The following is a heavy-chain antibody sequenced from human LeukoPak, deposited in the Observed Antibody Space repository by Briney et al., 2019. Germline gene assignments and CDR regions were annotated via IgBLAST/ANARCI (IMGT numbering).Heavy chain of an antibody. CDR2: IYYSGST. V-gene: IGHV4-59*01. J-gene: IGHJ4*02. CDR3: ARGGEWRYYYDSSGYYPFDY. CDR1: GGSISSYY. D-gene: IGHD3-22*01. Sequence: PSETLSLTCTVSGGSISSYYWSWIRQPPGKGLGWIGYIYYSGSTNYNPSLKSRVTISVDTSKNQFSLKLSSVTAADTAVYYCARGGEWRYYYDSSGYYPFDYWGQGTLVTVSS.